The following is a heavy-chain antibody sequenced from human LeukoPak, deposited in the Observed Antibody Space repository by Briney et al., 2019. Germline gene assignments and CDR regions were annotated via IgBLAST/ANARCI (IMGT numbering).Heavy chain of an antibody. D-gene: IGHD6-13*01. CDR3: ARDRIAAAGYYYYYMDI. J-gene: IGHJ6*03. CDR1: GGTFSSYA. CDR2: IIPIFGTA. Sequence: SVKVSCKASGGTFSSYAISWVRQAPGQGLEWMGGIIPIFGTANYAQKFQGRVTITTDESTSTAYMELSSLRSEDTAVYYCARDRIAAAGYYYYYMDIWGKGTTVTVSS. V-gene: IGHV1-69*05.